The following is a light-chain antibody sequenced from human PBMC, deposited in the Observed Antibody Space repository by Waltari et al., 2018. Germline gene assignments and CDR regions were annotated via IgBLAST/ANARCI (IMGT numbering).Light chain of an antibody. CDR2: GAS. Sequence: TQSPSSLSASVGDRATLSCRASQSVSSSYLAWYQQKPGQAPRLLIYGASSRATGIPDRFSGSGSGTDFTLTINRLGPEDFAVYYCQQYATSPYTFGQGTKLEIK. CDR3: QQYATSPYT. J-gene: IGKJ2*01. CDR1: QSVSSSY. V-gene: IGKV3-20*01.